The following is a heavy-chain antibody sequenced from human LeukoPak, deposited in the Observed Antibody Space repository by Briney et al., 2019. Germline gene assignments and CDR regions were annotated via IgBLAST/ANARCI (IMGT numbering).Heavy chain of an antibody. D-gene: IGHD6-19*01. J-gene: IGHJ4*02. Sequence: GGSLRLSCAASGFAFSGSAIHWVRQASGKGLEWVGRIRSKANSYATAYAASVKGRFTISRDDSKNTAYLQMNSLKTEDTAVYYCTRLPLTDRAVAGSDYWGQGTLVTVSS. CDR3: TRLPLTDRAVAGSDY. CDR2: IRSKANSYAT. V-gene: IGHV3-73*01. CDR1: GFAFSGSA.